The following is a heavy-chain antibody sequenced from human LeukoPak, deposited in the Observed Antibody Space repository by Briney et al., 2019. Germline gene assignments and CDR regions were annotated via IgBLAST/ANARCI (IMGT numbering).Heavy chain of an antibody. V-gene: IGHV1-2*02. CDR1: GYTFTGHY. CDR3: ARVEYHYDSSGYYDY. D-gene: IGHD3-22*01. Sequence: ASVTVSCKASGYTFTGHYMNWVRQAPGQGLAWMGWINPNSGGTNYARKFQGRVTMTRDTSISTAYMELSSLRSDDTAVYYCARVEYHYDSSGYYDYWGQGTLVTVSS. J-gene: IGHJ4*02. CDR2: INPNSGGT.